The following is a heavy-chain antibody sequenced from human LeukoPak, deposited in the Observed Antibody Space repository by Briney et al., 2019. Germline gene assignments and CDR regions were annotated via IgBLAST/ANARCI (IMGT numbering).Heavy chain of an antibody. V-gene: IGHV4-31*03. J-gene: IGHJ4*02. CDR3: ARNRVDIVATIIDY. D-gene: IGHD5-12*01. CDR2: IYYSGST. Sequence: PSETLPLTCTVSGGSISSGGYYWSWIRQHPGKGLEWIGYIYYSGSTYYNPSLKSRVTISVDTSKNQFSLKLSSVTAADTAVYYCARNRVDIVATIIDYWGQGTLVTVSS. CDR1: GGSISSGGYY.